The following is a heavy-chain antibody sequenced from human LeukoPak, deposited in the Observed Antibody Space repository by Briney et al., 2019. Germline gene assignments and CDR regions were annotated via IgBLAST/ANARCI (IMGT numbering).Heavy chain of an antibody. J-gene: IGHJ4*02. CDR3: ARQFRAYFDY. V-gene: IGHV4-39*01. CDR2: IYHSGST. CDR1: GGSVSSGDYY. Sequence: SETLSLTCTVSGGSVSSGDYYWSWIRQPPGKGLEWIGSIYHSGSTYYNPSLKSRVTISVDTSKNQFSLKLSSVTAADTAVYYCARQFRAYFDYWGQGTLVTVSS.